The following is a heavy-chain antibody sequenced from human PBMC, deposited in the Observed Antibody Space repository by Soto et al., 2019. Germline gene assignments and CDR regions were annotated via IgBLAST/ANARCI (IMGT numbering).Heavy chain of an antibody. CDR3: ARPTCGGGSCYSADDYYYYYMDV. Sequence: ASVKVSCKASGYTFTSYGISWVRQAPGQGLEWMGWISAYNGNTNYAQKLQGGVTMTTDTSTSTAYMELRSLRSDDTAVYYCARPTCGGGSCYSADDYYYYYMDVWGKGTTVTVSS. CDR1: GYTFTSYG. D-gene: IGHD2-15*01. J-gene: IGHJ6*03. V-gene: IGHV1-18*01. CDR2: ISAYNGNT.